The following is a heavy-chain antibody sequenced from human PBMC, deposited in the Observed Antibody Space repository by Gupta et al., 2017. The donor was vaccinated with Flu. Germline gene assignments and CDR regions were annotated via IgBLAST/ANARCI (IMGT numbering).Heavy chain of an antibody. Sequence: EVQLLESGGGLIQPGGSLRLSCAASGITFSNYAMNWVPQAPEKGLEWVSAISGSGDTTYYADSVKGRFTISRDNSKYTLYLQMNSLRAEDTAVYYCAKAAYSYGTGRFFDSWGQGTLVTVSS. J-gene: IGHJ4*02. CDR2: ISGSGDTT. CDR1: GITFSNYA. CDR3: AKAAYSYGTGRFFDS. D-gene: IGHD5-18*01. V-gene: IGHV3-23*01.